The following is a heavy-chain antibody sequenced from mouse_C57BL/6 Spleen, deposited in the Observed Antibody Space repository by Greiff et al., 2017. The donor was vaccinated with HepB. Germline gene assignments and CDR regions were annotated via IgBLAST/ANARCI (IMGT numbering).Heavy chain of an antibody. D-gene: IGHD2-4*01. CDR1: GYTFTSYW. Sequence: QVQLQQPGAELVKPGASVKMSCKASGYTFTSYWITWVKQRPGQGLEWIGDIYPGSGSTNYNEKFKSKATLTVDTSSSTAYMQLSSLTSEDSAVYYCARGGYYDYDCWFAYWGQGTLVTVSA. CDR3: ARGGYYDYDCWFAY. V-gene: IGHV1-55*01. J-gene: IGHJ3*01. CDR2: IYPGSGST.